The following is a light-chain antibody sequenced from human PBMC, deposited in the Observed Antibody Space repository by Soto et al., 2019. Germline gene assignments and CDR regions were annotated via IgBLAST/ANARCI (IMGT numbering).Light chain of an antibody. CDR2: DVS. CDR3: RSYTSSSTLGYV. CDR1: SSDVGGYNY. J-gene: IGLJ1*01. Sequence: QSVLTQPASVSGSPGQSITISCTGTSSDVGGYNYVSWYQQHPGKAPKLMIYDVSNRPSGVSNRFSGSKSGNTASLTISGLQAEDEADYYCRSYTSSSTLGYVFGTGTKVTVL. V-gene: IGLV2-14*01.